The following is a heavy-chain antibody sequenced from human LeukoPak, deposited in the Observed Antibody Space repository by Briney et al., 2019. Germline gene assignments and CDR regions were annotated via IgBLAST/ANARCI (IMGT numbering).Heavy chain of an antibody. CDR1: GFTFSSYA. CDR3: ARDRPLGFWSGYYLDY. D-gene: IGHD3-3*01. V-gene: IGHV3-30-3*01. Sequence: GGSLRLSCAASGFTFSSYAMHWVRQAPGKGLEWVAVISYDGSNKYYADSVKGRFTISRDNSKNTLYLQMNSLRAEDTAVYYCARDRPLGFWSGYYLDYWGQGTLVTVSS. CDR2: ISYDGSNK. J-gene: IGHJ4*02.